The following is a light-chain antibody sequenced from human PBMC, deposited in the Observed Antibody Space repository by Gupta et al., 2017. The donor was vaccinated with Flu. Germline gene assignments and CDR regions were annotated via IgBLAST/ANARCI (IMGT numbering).Light chain of an antibody. V-gene: IGLV1-40*01. Sequence: ITSNGRNSNIGAGYDVHWYQKFPGGDPNLLISDNDNRRSGGPDRCSGSKSATSAALAITGLQAEDEADYYCQSYDTTWSGFYVFGTGTRVSVL. CDR1: NSNIGAGYD. J-gene: IGLJ1*01. CDR3: QSYDTTWSGFYV. CDR2: DND.